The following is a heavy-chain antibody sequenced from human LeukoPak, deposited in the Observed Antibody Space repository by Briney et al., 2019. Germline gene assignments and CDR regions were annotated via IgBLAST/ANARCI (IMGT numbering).Heavy chain of an antibody. CDR1: GFTFSSYS. J-gene: IGHJ4*02. Sequence: SGGSLRLSCAASGFTFSSYSMNWVRQAPGKGLEWVSSISSSSSYIYYADSVKGRFTISRDNAKNSLYLQMNSLRAEDTAVYYCAKRSGYPGHRNFDYWGQGTLVTVSS. CDR3: AKRSGYPGHRNFDY. CDR2: ISSSSSYI. V-gene: IGHV3-21*01. D-gene: IGHD3-22*01.